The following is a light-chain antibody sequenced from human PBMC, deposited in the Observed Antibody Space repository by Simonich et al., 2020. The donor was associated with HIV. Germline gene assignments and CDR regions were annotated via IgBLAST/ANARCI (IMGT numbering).Light chain of an antibody. V-gene: IGKV4-1*01. J-gene: IGKJ1*01. CDR2: WAS. CDR3: QQYYSTPPT. Sequence: DIVMTQSPDSLPVSLGERATINCKSSRNLLYSSNNKNYLAWYQQKQGQPPKLLIYWASTRESGVPDRFSASGSGTDFTLTISSLQAEDVAVYYCQQYYSTPPTFGQGTKVEIK. CDR1: RNLLYSSNNKNY.